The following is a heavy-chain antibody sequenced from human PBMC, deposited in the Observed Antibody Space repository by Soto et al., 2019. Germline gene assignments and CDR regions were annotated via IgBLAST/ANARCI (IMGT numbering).Heavy chain of an antibody. V-gene: IGHV4-4*07. J-gene: IGHJ6*02. CDR3: TRGRGNYYYYGMDV. CDR2: IYSSGST. Sequence: KASETLSLTCTVSGGSSSDYYWIWVRQPAGKGLEWIGHIYSSGSTKYNPSLKGRVTMSLDTSKNQFSLKLTSVTAADTAVYYCTRGRGNYYYYGMDVWGQGTTVTVSS. CDR1: GGSSSDYY. D-gene: IGHD3-10*01.